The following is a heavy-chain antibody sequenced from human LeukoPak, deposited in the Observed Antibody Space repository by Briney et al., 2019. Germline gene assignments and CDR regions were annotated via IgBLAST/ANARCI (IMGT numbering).Heavy chain of an antibody. CDR1: GYTFTGYY. Sequence: ASVKVSCKASGYTFTGYYMHWVRQAPGQGLEWMGRINPNSGGTNYAQKFQGRVTMTRDTSISTAYMELSRLRSDDTAVYYCARGLRDYYGSGSYYIYFDYWGQGTLVTVSS. D-gene: IGHD3-10*01. V-gene: IGHV1-2*06. CDR3: ARGLRDYYGSGSYYIYFDY. CDR2: INPNSGGT. J-gene: IGHJ4*02.